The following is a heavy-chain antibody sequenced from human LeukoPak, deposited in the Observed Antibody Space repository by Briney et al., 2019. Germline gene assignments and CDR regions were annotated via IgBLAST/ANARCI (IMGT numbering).Heavy chain of an antibody. J-gene: IGHJ4*02. V-gene: IGHV1-69*06. CDR2: IIPIFGTA. CDR1: GYTFTSYG. Sequence: SVKVSCKASGYTFTSYGISWVRQAPGQGIEWMGGIIPIFGTANYAQKFQGRVTITADKSTSTAYMELSSLRSEDTAVYYCALGSGSTWSFDYWGQGTLVTVSS. CDR3: ALGSGSTWSFDY. D-gene: IGHD1-26*01.